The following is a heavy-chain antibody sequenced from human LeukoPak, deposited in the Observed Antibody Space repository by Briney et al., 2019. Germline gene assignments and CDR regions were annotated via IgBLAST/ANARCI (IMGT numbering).Heavy chain of an antibody. CDR3: ARTPIRFLEWLLSNAFDI. CDR1: GYTFTSYD. CDR2: MNPNSGNT. Sequence: ASVKVSCEASGYTFTSYDINWVRQATGQGLEWMGWMNPNSGNTGYAQKFQGRVTMTRNTSISTAYMELSSLRSEDTAVYYCARTPIRFLEWLLSNAFDIWGQGTMVTVSS. V-gene: IGHV1-8*01. D-gene: IGHD3-3*01. J-gene: IGHJ3*02.